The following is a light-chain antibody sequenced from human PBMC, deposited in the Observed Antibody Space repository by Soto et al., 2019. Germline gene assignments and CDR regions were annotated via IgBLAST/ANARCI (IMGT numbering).Light chain of an antibody. CDR3: TVWDDSLRGRL. J-gene: IGLJ2*01. CDR2: RNT. V-gene: IGLV1-47*01. CDR1: SSSIESNY. Sequence: VLTQPPSASGTPGQRVTISCSGTSSSIESNYGYWYQQLPVTAPRLPTYRNTQRPSGVPDRFSGSKSGTPASLAISALRSEDEADYYCTVWDDSLRGRLFGGGTKLTVL.